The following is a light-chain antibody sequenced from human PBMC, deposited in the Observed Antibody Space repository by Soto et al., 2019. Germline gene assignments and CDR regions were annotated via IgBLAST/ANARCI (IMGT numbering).Light chain of an antibody. J-gene: IGLJ1*01. CDR1: KNDIGVYDF. CDR2: EVV. Sequence: QSALTQSPSASGSPGQSVTISCTGTKNDIGVYDFVSWCQHHPGKAPRLIIYEVVQRPSGVPDRFSGSKSGNTASLTVSGLQAADEGDYFCKSYAGSNTYVFGSGTKLTVL. CDR3: KSYAGSNTYV. V-gene: IGLV2-8*01.